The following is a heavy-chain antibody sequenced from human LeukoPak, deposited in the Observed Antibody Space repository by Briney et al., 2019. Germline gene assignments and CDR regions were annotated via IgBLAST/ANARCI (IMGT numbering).Heavy chain of an antibody. Sequence: GGSLRLSCAASGFTFSSYAMSWVRQAPGKGLEWVSAISGSGGSTYYADSVKGRFTISRDNSKNTLYLQMNSLRAEDTAVYYCAREWVAAAVETTPYFDYWGQGTLVTVSS. V-gene: IGHV3-23*01. J-gene: IGHJ4*02. D-gene: IGHD6-13*01. CDR2: ISGSGGST. CDR3: AREWVAAAVETTPYFDY. CDR1: GFTFSSYA.